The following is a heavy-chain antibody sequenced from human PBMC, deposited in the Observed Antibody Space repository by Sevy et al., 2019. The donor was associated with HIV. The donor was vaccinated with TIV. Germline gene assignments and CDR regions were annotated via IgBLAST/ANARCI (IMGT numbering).Heavy chain of an antibody. CDR3: ARVNDFWSGYSKTYYFDY. J-gene: IGHJ4*02. V-gene: IGHV4-39*01. D-gene: IGHD3-3*01. Sequence: SETLSLTCTVSGGSISSSSYYWGWIRQPPGKGLEWIGSIYYSGSTYYNPSLKSRVTISVDTSKNQFSLKLSSVTAADTAVYYCARVNDFWSGYSKTYYFDYSGQGTLVTVSS. CDR2: IYYSGST. CDR1: GGSISSSSYY.